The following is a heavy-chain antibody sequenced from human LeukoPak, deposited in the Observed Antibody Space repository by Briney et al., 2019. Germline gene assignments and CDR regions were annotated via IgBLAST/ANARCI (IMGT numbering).Heavy chain of an antibody. Sequence: SETLSLTCAVYGGSFSGYYWSWIRQPPGKGLEWIGEINHSGSTNYNPSLKSRVTISVDTSKNQFSLKLSSVTAADTAVYYCAREPAAGTLDYWGQGTLVTVSS. CDR2: INHSGST. J-gene: IGHJ4*02. CDR1: GGSFSGYY. CDR3: AREPAAGTLDY. V-gene: IGHV4-34*01. D-gene: IGHD6-13*01.